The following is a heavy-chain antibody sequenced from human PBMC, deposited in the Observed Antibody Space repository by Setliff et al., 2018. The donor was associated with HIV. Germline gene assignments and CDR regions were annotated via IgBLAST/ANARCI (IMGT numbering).Heavy chain of an antibody. CDR1: GGSINRSNYY. CDR3: ARQTWEYYDTLTGYYRSPKNFDS. V-gene: IGHV4-39*01. Sequence: SETLSFTCTVPGGSINRSNYYWGWIRQPPGKGLEWIGTISYTGSTYYDPSLKSRVTISLDTSKNQFFLKLSSVTAPDTAIYYCARQTWEYYDTLTGYYRSPKNFDSWGQGTLVTVSS. J-gene: IGHJ4*02. D-gene: IGHD3-9*01. CDR2: ISYTGST.